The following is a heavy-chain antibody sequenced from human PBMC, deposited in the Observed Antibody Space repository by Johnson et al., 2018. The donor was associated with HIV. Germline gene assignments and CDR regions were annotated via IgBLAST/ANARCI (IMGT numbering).Heavy chain of an antibody. D-gene: IGHD1-1*01. CDR3: ASRYTVDAFDI. J-gene: IGHJ3*02. V-gene: IGHV3-30*19. CDR2: ISYDGSNK. CDR1: GFTFSTYG. Sequence: QVQLVESGGGVVQPGRSLRLSCAASGFTFSTYGMHWVRQAPGKGLEWVAVISYDGSNKYYADSVKGRFTISRDNSKNTLYLQMNSLRAEDTAVYYCASRYTVDAFDIWGRGTMVTVSS.